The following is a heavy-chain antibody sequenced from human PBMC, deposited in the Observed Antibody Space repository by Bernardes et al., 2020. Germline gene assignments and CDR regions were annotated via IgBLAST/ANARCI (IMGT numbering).Heavy chain of an antibody. CDR2: INDSGST. J-gene: IGHJ6*02. CDR1: GGSFSGYS. CDR3: AKGLIPHITIVGVVIRDPGRSDGMDV. Sequence: SETLSLTCAVYGGSFSGYSLSWIRQPPGKGLEWIGEINDSGSTNYNPSLKRRVTISVDAYKNQFSLKLSSVTAADTAGYYCAKGLIPHITIVGVVIRDPGRSDGMDVWGQGTTVTVSS. V-gene: IGHV4-34*01. D-gene: IGHD3-3*01.